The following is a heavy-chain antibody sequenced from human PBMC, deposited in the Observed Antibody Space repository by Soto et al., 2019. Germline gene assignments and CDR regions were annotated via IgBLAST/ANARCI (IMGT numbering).Heavy chain of an antibody. CDR1: GGSISSETNY. Sequence: SETQSLTCSVSGGSISSETNYWSWIRQPPGKGLEWIGSIYYSGSTYYHPSLKSRVTISVDKSKSQFSLYLTSVTAADTAVYYXARGASRYSISSDYFDYWGQGTLVTVSS. J-gene: IGHJ4*02. CDR3: ARGASRYSISSDYFDY. V-gene: IGHV4-39*01. CDR2: IYYSGST. D-gene: IGHD6-6*01.